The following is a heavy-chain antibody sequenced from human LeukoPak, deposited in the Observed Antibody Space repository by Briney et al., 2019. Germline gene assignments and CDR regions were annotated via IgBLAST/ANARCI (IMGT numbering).Heavy chain of an antibody. CDR1: GFTFSSYW. CDR3: ARASGIVVVPAAKGAFDI. J-gene: IGHJ3*02. D-gene: IGHD2-2*01. Sequence: GGSLRLSCAASGFTFSSYWMSWVRQAPGKGLEWVANIKQDGSEKYYVDSVKGRFTISRGNAKNSLSLQMNSLRAEDTAVYYCARASGIVVVPAAKGAFDIWGQGTMVTVSS. CDR2: IKQDGSEK. V-gene: IGHV3-7*01.